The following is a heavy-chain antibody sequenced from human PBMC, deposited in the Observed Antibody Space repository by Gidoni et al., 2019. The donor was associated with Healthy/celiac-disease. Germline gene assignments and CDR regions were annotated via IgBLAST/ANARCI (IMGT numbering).Heavy chain of an antibody. CDR2: ISAYNGNT. D-gene: IGHD3-9*01. Sequence: QVQLVQSGAEVKKPGASVKVSCKASGYTFTSYGISWVRQAPGQGLEWMGWISAYNGNTNYAQKLQGRVTMTTDTSTSTAYMELRSLRSDDTAVYYCAREVYDILTGYYTAYYGMDVWGQGTTVTVSS. V-gene: IGHV1-18*01. CDR3: AREVYDILTGYYTAYYGMDV. CDR1: GYTFTSYG. J-gene: IGHJ6*02.